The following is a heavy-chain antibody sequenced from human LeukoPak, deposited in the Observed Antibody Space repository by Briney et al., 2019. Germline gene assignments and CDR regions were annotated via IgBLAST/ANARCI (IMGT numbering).Heavy chain of an antibody. CDR3: ARGVRVLQKRYSGSFGFFGY. V-gene: IGHV4-30-4*01. CDR1: GGSISSGDYC. D-gene: IGHD1-26*01. Sequence: SETLSLTCTVSGGSISSGDYCWSWIRQPPGKGLEWIGEINHSGSTNYNPSLKSRVTISVDTSKNQFSLKLSSVTAADTAVYYCARGVRVLQKRYSGSFGFFGYWGQGTLVTVSS. CDR2: INHSGST. J-gene: IGHJ4*02.